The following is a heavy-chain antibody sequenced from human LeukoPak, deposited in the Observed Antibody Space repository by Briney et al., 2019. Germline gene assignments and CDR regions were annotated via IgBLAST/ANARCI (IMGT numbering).Heavy chain of an antibody. Sequence: GGSLRLSCEASGFTFRDHWMHWVRQVPGKGLVWVSRINGYETSTAYADSVKGRFTISRDNAKNSLYLQMNSLRVEDTAVYYCARGPPYGSRSDYFDYWGQGTLVTVSS. V-gene: IGHV3-74*01. CDR3: ARGPPYGSRSDYFDY. J-gene: IGHJ4*02. CDR2: INGYETST. CDR1: GFTFRDHW. D-gene: IGHD3-10*01.